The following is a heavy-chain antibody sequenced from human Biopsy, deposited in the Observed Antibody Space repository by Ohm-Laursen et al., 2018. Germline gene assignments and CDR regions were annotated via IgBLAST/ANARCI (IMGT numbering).Heavy chain of an antibody. J-gene: IGHJ4*02. CDR3: ARVGDKALDHYFDY. Sequence: SVKVSCKPSGGAFSTYSISTYGVYWVRQAPRQGLELMGGIIPIFGTSTYTQKFQDRVTITADKSTTTVYMELRGLTSEDTALYFCARVGDKALDHYFDYWGQGTLVTVSS. CDR2: IIPIFGTS. V-gene: IGHV1-69*06. CDR1: GGAFSTYS. D-gene: IGHD1-26*01.